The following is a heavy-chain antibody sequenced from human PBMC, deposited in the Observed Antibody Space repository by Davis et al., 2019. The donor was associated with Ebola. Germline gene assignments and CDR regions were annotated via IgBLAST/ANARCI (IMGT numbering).Heavy chain of an antibody. CDR1: GFTFSSYA. CDR2: ISGSGGST. Sequence: GESLKISCAASGFTFSSYAMSCVRQAPGKGLEWVSAISGSGGSTYYADSVKGRFTISRDNSKNTLYLQMNSLRAEDTAVYYCAKYRCGYCKHFDYWGQGTLVTVSS. CDR3: AKYRCGYCKHFDY. V-gene: IGHV3-23*01. D-gene: IGHD2-2*03. J-gene: IGHJ4*02.